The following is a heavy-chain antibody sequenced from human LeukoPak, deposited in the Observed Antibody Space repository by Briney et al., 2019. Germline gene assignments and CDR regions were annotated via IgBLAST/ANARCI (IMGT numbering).Heavy chain of an antibody. J-gene: IGHJ4*02. Sequence: GGSLRLSCAASGFTFSVYWISWVRQAPGKGLEWVANINQDGSEKYYVDSVKGRFTISRDNAKNSLFLQMGSLRVEDTAVYYCARESTAGYNSSWYGFRNWGQGTLVSVSS. CDR1: GFTFSVYW. V-gene: IGHV3-7*01. D-gene: IGHD6-13*01. CDR3: ARESTAGYNSSWYGFRN. CDR2: INQDGSEK.